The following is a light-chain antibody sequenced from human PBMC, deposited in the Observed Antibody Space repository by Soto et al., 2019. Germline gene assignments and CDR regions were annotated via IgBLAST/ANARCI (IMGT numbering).Light chain of an antibody. V-gene: IGLV2-14*01. CDR3: TSYTSSDSLLDV. CDR1: SSDVGGYNY. Sequence: QSVLTQPASVSGSPGQSITISCTGTSSDVGGYNYVSWYQQHPGKAPKLLIYEVSHRPSGVSNRFSGSKSGNTASLTISGLQAEDEADYYRTSYTSSDSLLDVFGTATKVTVL. J-gene: IGLJ1*01. CDR2: EVS.